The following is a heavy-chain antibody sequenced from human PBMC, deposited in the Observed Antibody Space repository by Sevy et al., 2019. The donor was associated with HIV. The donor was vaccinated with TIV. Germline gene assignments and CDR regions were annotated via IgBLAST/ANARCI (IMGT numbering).Heavy chain of an antibody. CDR3: ARGLHFWSGYLDY. V-gene: IGHV3-53*01. D-gene: IGHD3-3*02. J-gene: IGHJ4*01. Sequence: GGSLRLSCAASGFTVSSNYMSWVRQAPGKGLEWVSVIYSGGSTYYADSVEGRFTISRDNSKNTLYLQMNSLRAEDTAVYYCARGLHFWSGYLDYWGHGTLVTVSS. CDR2: IYSGGST. CDR1: GFTVSSNY.